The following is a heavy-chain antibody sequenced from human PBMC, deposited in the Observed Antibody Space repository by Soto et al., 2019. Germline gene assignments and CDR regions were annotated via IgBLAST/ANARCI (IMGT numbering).Heavy chain of an antibody. CDR3: TTGISLSPADIVLVPAAIRSRYYYGMGV. CDR2: IKSKTDGGTT. Sequence: PRLSCAASGFTVSNAWMSWVRQAPGKGLEWVGRIKSKTDGGTTDYAAPVKGRFTISRDDSKNTLYLQMNSLKTEDTAVYYCTTGISLSPADIVLVPAAIRSRYYYGMGVWGQRTTVTVSS. D-gene: IGHD2-2*01. V-gene: IGHV3-15*01. CDR1: GFTVSNAW. J-gene: IGHJ6*02.